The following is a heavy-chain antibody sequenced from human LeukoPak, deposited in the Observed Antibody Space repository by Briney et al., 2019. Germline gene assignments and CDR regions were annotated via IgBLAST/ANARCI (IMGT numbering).Heavy chain of an antibody. CDR1: GYSISSGYY. J-gene: IGHJ4*02. Sequence: PSETLSLTCTVSGYSISSGYYWGWIRQPPGKGLEWIGSMYYSGNTYYNPSLKSRVTISVDTSKNQFSLKLRSVTAADTAFYYCERGKSRGSHIDYWGQGTLVTVSS. CDR2: MYYSGNT. D-gene: IGHD1-26*01. V-gene: IGHV4-38-2*02. CDR3: ERGKSRGSHIDY.